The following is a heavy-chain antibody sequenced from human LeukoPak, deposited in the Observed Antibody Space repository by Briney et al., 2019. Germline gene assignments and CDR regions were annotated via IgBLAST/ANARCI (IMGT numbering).Heavy chain of an antibody. D-gene: IGHD3-3*01. CDR2: ISGSGGST. CDR1: GFTFSSYA. CDR3: AKGSDFWSGYYYYYYMDV. Sequence: PGGSLRLSCAASGFTFSSYAMSWVRQAPGKGLEWVSAISGSGGSTYYADSVKGRFTISRDNSKNTLYLQMNSLRAEDTAVYYCAKGSDFWSGYYYYYYMDVWGKGTTVTVSS. V-gene: IGHV3-23*01. J-gene: IGHJ6*03.